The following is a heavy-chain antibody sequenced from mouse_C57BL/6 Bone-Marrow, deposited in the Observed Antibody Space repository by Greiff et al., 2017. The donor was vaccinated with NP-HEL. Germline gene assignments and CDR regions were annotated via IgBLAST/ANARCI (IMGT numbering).Heavy chain of an antibody. CDR1: GYTFTSYG. CDR2: IYPRSGNT. V-gene: IGHV1-81*01. J-gene: IGHJ2*01. Sequence: QVQLQQSGAELARPGASVKLSCKASGYTFTSYGISWVKQRTGQGLEWIGEIYPRSGNTYYNEKFKGKATLTADKSSSTAYMELRSLTSEDSAVYFCARGSLYYCHFDDGGQGTTLTVSS. CDR3: ARGSLYYCHFDD. D-gene: IGHD1-1*01.